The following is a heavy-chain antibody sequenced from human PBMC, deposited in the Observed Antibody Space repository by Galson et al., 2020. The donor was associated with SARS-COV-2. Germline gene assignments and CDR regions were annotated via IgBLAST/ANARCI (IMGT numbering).Heavy chain of an antibody. D-gene: IGHD3-16*01. J-gene: IGHJ6*02. CDR1: GFTISSFD. V-gene: IGHV3-30*04. Sequence: GESLKISCAASGFTISSFDMYWVRQAPGKGLEWVALISEDGSKQYYADSVKGRFTISRDNSKNTLNLQMNSLRIEDTAVYYCARDLRSDYDYGMDVWGQGTTVTVSS. CDR2: ISEDGSKQ. CDR3: ARDLRSDYDYGMDV.